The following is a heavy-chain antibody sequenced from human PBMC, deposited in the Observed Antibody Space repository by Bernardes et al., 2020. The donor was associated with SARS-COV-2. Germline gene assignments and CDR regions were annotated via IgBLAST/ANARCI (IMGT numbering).Heavy chain of an antibody. Sequence: SGNTLLKPTQTLTLTCPFSWFSLSPSGMCVSWIRQPPGKALEWLARIDWDDDKYYSTSLKTRLTISKDTSKNQVVLTMTNMDPVDTATYYCARIPVVRGVMGMDVWGQGTTVTVSS. CDR2: IDWDDDK. CDR3: ARIPVVRGVMGMDV. V-gene: IGHV2-70*11. D-gene: IGHD3-10*01. CDR1: WFSLSPSGMC. J-gene: IGHJ6*02.